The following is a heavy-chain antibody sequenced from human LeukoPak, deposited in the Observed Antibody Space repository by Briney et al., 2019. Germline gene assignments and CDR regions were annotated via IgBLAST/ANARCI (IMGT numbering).Heavy chain of an antibody. Sequence: GGSLRLPCAASGFTFSSYGMHWVRQAPGRGLEWVAFLRYDGSNKYYADSVKGRFTISRDNSKNTLYLQMNSLRGEDTAVYYCASHYKTTGSNPQPDYWGQGTLVTVSS. D-gene: IGHD4-11*01. CDR2: LRYDGSNK. CDR3: ASHYKTTGSNPQPDY. V-gene: IGHV3-30*02. J-gene: IGHJ4*02. CDR1: GFTFSSYG.